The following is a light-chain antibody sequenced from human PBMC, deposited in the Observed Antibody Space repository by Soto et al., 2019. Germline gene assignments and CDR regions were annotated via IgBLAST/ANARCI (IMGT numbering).Light chain of an antibody. CDR1: QSLLHSNGYNY. J-gene: IGKJ1*01. CDR2: LGS. V-gene: IGKV2-28*01. CDR3: MQALQTPT. Sequence: IVMTQSPLSLPVTPGEPASISCRSSQSLLHSNGYNYLDWYLQKPGQSPQLLIYLGSNRASGVPDRFSGSGSCTDFTLKISRVEAEDVGVYYCMQALQTPTFGQGTKVEIK.